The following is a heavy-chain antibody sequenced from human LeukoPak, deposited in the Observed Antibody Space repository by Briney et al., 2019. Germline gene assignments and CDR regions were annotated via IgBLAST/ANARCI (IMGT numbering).Heavy chain of an antibody. CDR2: IYPGDSDT. CDR1: GYSFTSYW. J-gene: IGHJ6*03. V-gene: IGHV5-51*01. Sequence: GESLKISCKGSGYSFTSYWIGWVRQMPGKGLEWMGIIYPGDSDTRYSPSFQGQVTISADKSISTAYLQWSSLKASDTAMYYCARQGIPNHNYYYRDVWGKGTTVTVSS. CDR3: ARQGIPNHNYYYRDV. D-gene: IGHD1-14*01.